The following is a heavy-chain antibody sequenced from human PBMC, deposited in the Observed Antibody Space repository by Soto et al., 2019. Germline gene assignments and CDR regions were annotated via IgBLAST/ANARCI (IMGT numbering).Heavy chain of an antibody. CDR1: GGTFSSYT. V-gene: IGHV1-69*08. J-gene: IGHJ5*02. CDR2: IIPILGIA. CDR3: ARDCSSTSCYDP. D-gene: IGHD2-2*01. Sequence: QVQLVQSGAEVKKPGSSEKVSCKASGGTFSSYTISWVRQAPGQGLEWMGRIIPILGIANYAQKFQGRVTITADKSTSTAYMELSSLRSEDTAVYYCARDCSSTSCYDPWGQGTLVTVSS.